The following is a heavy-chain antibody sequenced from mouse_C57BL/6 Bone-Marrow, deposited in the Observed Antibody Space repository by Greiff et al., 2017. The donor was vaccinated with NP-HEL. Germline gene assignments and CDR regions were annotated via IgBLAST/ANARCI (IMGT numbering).Heavy chain of an antibody. CDR3: ARSPSDYYGSSYYAMDY. J-gene: IGHJ4*01. D-gene: IGHD1-1*01. V-gene: IGHV3-8*01. CDR2: ISYSGST. Sequence: EVKLVESGPGLAKPSQTLSLTCSVTGYSITSDYWNWIRKFPGNKLEYMGYISYSGSTYYNPSLKSRISITRDTSKNQYYLQLNSVTTEDTATYYCARSPSDYYGSSYYAMDYWGQGTSVTVSS. CDR1: GYSITSDY.